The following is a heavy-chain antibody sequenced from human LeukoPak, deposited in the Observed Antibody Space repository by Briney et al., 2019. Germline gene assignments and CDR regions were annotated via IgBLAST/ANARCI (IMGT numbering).Heavy chain of an antibody. CDR3: ATLRFLEWISYYYYMDV. V-gene: IGHV1-69-2*01. Sequence: ATVKIFCKVSGYTFTDYYMHWVQQAPGKGLEWMGLVDPEDGETIYAEKFQGRVTITADTSTDTAYMELSSLRSEDTAVYYCATLRFLEWISYYYYMDVWGKGTTVTVSS. CDR1: GYTFTDYY. J-gene: IGHJ6*03. CDR2: VDPEDGET. D-gene: IGHD3-3*01.